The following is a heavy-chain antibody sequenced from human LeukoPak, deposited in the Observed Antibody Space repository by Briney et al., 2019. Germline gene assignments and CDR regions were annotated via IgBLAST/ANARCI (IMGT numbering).Heavy chain of an antibody. V-gene: IGHV3-48*02. J-gene: IGHJ6*02. Sequence: QPGGSLRLSCAASGFIFSTYSMSWVRQAAGKGLEWVSYISSGSSTMYYADSVKGRFTISRDNAKNSLYVQMNSLRDEDTAVYYCARGVYRMDVWGQGTTVTVSS. CDR1: GFIFSTYS. CDR3: ARGVYRMDV. CDR2: ISSGSSTM.